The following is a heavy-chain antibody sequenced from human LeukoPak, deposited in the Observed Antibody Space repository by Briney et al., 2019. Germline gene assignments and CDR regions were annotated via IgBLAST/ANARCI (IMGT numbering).Heavy chain of an antibody. J-gene: IGHJ5*02. CDR3: ARVAWIQSNWFDP. CDR2: ISSSSSYI. CDR1: GFTFSSYN. Sequence: GWSLRLSCAASGFTFSSYNMNWVRQAPGKGLEWVSSISSSSSYIYYADSVKGRFTISRDNAKNSLYLQMNGLRAEDTAVYYCARVAWIQSNWFDPWGQGTLVTVSS. D-gene: IGHD5-18*01. V-gene: IGHV3-21*06.